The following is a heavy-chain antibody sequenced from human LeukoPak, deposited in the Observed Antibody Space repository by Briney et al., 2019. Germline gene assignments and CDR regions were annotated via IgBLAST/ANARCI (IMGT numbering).Heavy chain of an antibody. J-gene: IGHJ6*03. CDR2: ISSNGGST. Sequence: GGSLRLSCAASGFTFSSYDMHWVRQAPGKGLEYVSAISSNGGSTYYANSVKGRFTISRDNSKNTLYLQMGSLRAEDMAVYYCARVAIPYYYYYCIDFWGKATTVTVSS. CDR3: ARVAIPYYYYYCIDF. D-gene: IGHD2-21*01. V-gene: IGHV3-64*01. CDR1: GFTFSSYD.